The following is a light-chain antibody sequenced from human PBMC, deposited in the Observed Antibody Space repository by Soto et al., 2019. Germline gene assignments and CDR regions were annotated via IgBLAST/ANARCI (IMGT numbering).Light chain of an antibody. CDR1: QSVSSSY. Sequence: IVLKQSPGTLSLSPGESATLSCRASQSVSSSYLAWYHQKPGQAPRLLIYGASSRATGIPDRFSGSRSGTNFSLIISRLEPEDFAVYYCQQYGSSPPLTFGGGTKVEIK. V-gene: IGKV3-20*01. CDR3: QQYGSSPPLT. CDR2: GAS. J-gene: IGKJ4*01.